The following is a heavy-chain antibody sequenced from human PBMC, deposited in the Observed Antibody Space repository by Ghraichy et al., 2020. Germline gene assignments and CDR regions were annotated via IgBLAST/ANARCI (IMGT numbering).Heavy chain of an antibody. Sequence: GGSLRLSCAASGFTFSTYAMSWVRQAPGKGLEWVSTITGSGDSTYYAGSVKGRFTISRDNSKNIFYLRMSSLRVEDTAVYYCAKDAHSSIDYNWFDPWGQGTLVTVSS. J-gene: IGHJ5*02. V-gene: IGHV3-23*01. D-gene: IGHD2-2*01. CDR3: AKDAHSSIDYNWFDP. CDR2: ITGSGDST. CDR1: GFTFSTYA.